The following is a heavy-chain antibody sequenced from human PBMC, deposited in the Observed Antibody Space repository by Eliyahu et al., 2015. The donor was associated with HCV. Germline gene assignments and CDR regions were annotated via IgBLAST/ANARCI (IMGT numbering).Heavy chain of an antibody. V-gene: IGHV1-18*01. Sequence: QVQLLQSGVEVKKPGASVXVSCKASGYNFSTSNISWVRQAPGQGLEWMGWIRGYNGDTNYAQNFQGRVTLTADTTTTTAYMEMRYLRSDDTAVYYCATDERGIYNAWGQGTLVTVSS. J-gene: IGHJ5*02. CDR2: IRGYNGDT. CDR1: GYNFSTSN. D-gene: IGHD1-1*01. CDR3: ATDERGIYNA.